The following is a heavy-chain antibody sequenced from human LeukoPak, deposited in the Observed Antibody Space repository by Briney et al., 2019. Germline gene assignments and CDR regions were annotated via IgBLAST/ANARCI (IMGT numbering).Heavy chain of an antibody. CDR3: ASLRLSWPKLQYFDWPTPRYYYGMDV. CDR1: GGTFSSYA. V-gene: IGHV1-69*04. J-gene: IGHJ6*02. CDR2: IIPILGIA. Sequence: ASVKVSCKASGGTFSSYAISWVRQAPGQGLEWMGRIIPILGIANYAQKFQGRVTITADKSTSTAYMELSSLRSEDTAVYYCASLRLSWPKLQYFDWPTPRYYYGMDVWGQGTTVTVSS. D-gene: IGHD3-9*01.